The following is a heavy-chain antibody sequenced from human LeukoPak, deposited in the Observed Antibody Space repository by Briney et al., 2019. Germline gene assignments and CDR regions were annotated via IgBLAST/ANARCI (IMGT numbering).Heavy chain of an antibody. CDR1: GLTFSDYG. CDR2: MSFDGSNK. CDR3: AKSGCSSTNCYVNF. Sequence: GGSLRLSCAASGLTFSDYGMHWVRQTPGKGLEWVAVMSFDGSNKYYAASVKGRFTISRDNSKNTLYLQMNSLRAEDTAVYYCAKSGCSSTNCYVNFWGQGTLVTVSS. V-gene: IGHV3-30*18. D-gene: IGHD2-2*01. J-gene: IGHJ4*02.